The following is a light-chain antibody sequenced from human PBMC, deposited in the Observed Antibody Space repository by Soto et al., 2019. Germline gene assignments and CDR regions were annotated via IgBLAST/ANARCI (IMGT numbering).Light chain of an antibody. CDR3: QHCTNYPFT. V-gene: IGKV1-5*03. CDR2: KTS. J-gene: IGKJ1*01. CDR1: QSVSSW. Sequence: DIVMTQSPSTLSLSVGERATISCRASQSVSSWLAWSQQKPGKAPNLLIYKTSSLDTGIPARLSGSGSGTEFTLTISSLQPDDFAIYYCQHCTNYPFTFGQGTKLEIK.